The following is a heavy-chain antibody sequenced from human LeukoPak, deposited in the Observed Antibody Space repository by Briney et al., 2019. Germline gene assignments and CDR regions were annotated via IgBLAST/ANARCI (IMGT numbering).Heavy chain of an antibody. Sequence: SETLSLTCTVSGGSISSYYWSWIRQPPGKGLEWIGYIYYSGSTNYNPSLKSRVTISVDTSKNQFSLKLSSVTAADTAVYYCARQFGAAAKGGLWYFDLWGRGTLVTVSS. CDR2: IYYSGST. CDR3: ARQFGAAAKGGLWYFDL. CDR1: GGSISSYY. V-gene: IGHV4-59*08. J-gene: IGHJ2*01. D-gene: IGHD6-13*01.